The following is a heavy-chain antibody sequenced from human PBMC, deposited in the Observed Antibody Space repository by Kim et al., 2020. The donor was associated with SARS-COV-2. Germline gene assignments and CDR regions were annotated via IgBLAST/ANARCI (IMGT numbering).Heavy chain of an antibody. CDR3: ARVLEIGQLARPENFDY. J-gene: IGHJ4*02. V-gene: IGHV4-61*01. CDR2: IYYSGST. CDR1: GGSVSSGSYY. Sequence: SETLSLTCTVSGGSVSSGSYYWSWIRQPPGKGLEWIGYIYYSGSTNYNPSLKSRVTISVDTSKNQFSLKLSSVTAADTAVYYCARVLEIGQLARPENFDYWGQGTLVTVSS. D-gene: IGHD6-6*01.